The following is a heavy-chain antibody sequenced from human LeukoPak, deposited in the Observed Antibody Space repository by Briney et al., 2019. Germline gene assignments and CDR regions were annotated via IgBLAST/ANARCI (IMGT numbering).Heavy chain of an antibody. Sequence: SVKVSCKASGGTFSSYAISWVRQAPGQGLEWMGRIIPILGIANYAQKFQGRVTITADKSTSTAYMELSSLRSEDTAVYYCARDALALELAATHPNNWFDPWGQGTLVTVSS. CDR2: IIPILGIA. V-gene: IGHV1-69*04. J-gene: IGHJ5*02. D-gene: IGHD2-15*01. CDR3: ARDALALELAATHPNNWFDP. CDR1: GGTFSSYA.